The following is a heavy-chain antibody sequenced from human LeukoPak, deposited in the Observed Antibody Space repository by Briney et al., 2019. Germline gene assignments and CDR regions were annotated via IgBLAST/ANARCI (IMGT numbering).Heavy chain of an antibody. CDR2: INHSGST. D-gene: IGHD6-13*01. Sequence: SETPSLTCAVYGGSFSGYYWSWIRQPPGKGLEWIGEINHSGSTNYNPSLKSRVTISVDTSKNQFSLKLSSVTAADTAVYYCARVGTYTSSWYRFKYFDYWGQGTLVTVSS. J-gene: IGHJ4*02. V-gene: IGHV4-34*01. CDR3: ARVGTYTSSWYRFKYFDY. CDR1: GGSFSGYY.